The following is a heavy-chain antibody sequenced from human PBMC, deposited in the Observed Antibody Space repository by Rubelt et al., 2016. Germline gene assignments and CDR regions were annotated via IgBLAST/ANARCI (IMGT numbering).Heavy chain of an antibody. D-gene: IGHD6-19*01. CDR1: GYTFTSYA. Sequence: QVQLVQSGAEVKKPGASVKVSCKASGYTFTSYAMHWVRQAPGQRLEWMGWINAGNGNTKYSQKFQGRVTITRDTAASPAYMELSSLRSEDTAVYYCARVIWGSGWSNNWCDPWGQGTLVTVSS. CDR3: ARVIWGSGWSNNWCDP. J-gene: IGHJ5*02. V-gene: IGHV1-3*01. CDR2: INAGNGNT.